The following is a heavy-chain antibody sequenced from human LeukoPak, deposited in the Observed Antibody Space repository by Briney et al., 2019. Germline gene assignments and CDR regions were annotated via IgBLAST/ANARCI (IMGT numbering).Heavy chain of an antibody. J-gene: IGHJ3*01. CDR3: ATPVPGYGALDV. CDR2: INPSGSST. CDR1: GYTFTGYY. D-gene: IGHD3-9*01. V-gene: IGHV1-46*01. Sequence: GASVNVSCKASGYTFTGYYMHWVRQAPGQGLEWLGLINPSGSSTLYAQKFQGRITMTRDMSTTTDYMELSSLTYDDTAVYYCATPVPGYGALDVWGQGTMVTVSS.